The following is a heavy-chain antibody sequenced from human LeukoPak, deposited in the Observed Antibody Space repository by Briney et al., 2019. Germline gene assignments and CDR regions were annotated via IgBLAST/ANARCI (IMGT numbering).Heavy chain of an antibody. D-gene: IGHD2-2*01. CDR1: GFTFSSYA. CDR2: ISGSDGST. V-gene: IGHV3-23*01. J-gene: IGHJ4*02. CDR3: ARSRYCSSTSCYSDY. Sequence: GGSLRLSCAAYGFTFSSYAMSWVRQAPGKGLEWVSAISGSDGSTYYADSVKGRFTISRDNSKNTLYLQMNSLRAEDTAVYYCARSRYCSSTSCYSDYWGQGTLVTVSS.